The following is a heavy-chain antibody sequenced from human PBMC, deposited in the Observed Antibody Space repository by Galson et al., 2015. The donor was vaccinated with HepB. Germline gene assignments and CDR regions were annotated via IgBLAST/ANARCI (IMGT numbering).Heavy chain of an antibody. J-gene: IGHJ5*02. Sequence: SVKVSCKASGYTFTGYYMHWVRQAPGQGLEWMGWINPNSGGTNYAQKFQGWVTMTRDTSISTAYMELSRLRSDDTAVYYCARGRGTRGNWFDPWGQGTLVTVSS. CDR2: INPNSGGT. CDR1: GYTFTGYY. CDR3: ARGRGTRGNWFDP. V-gene: IGHV1-2*04.